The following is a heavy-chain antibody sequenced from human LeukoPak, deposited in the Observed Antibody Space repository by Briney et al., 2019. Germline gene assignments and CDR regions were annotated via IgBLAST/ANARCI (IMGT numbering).Heavy chain of an antibody. V-gene: IGHV3-53*01. CDR3: SWGTMILNDAFDI. J-gene: IGHJ3*02. CDR2: IYSGGST. CDR1: GFTVSSNY. D-gene: IGHD3-22*01. Sequence: PGGSLRLSCAASGFTVSSNYMSWVRQAPGKGLEWVSVIYSGGSTYYADSVKGRFTISRDNSKNTLYLQMNSLRAEDTAVYYCSWGTMILNDAFDIWGQGTMVTVSS.